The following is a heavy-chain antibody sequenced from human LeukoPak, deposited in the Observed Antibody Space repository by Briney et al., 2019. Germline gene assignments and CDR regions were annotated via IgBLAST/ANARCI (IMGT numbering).Heavy chain of an antibody. V-gene: IGHV3-21*01. Sequence: GGSLRLSCAASGFTFSSYSMNWVRQAPGKGLEWVSSISSSSSYIYYADSVKGRFTISRDNAKNSLYLQMNSLRAEDTAVYYCARDILYDFWSGLDYWGQGTLVTVSS. CDR3: ARDILYDFWSGLDY. CDR1: GFTFSSYS. CDR2: ISSSSSYI. J-gene: IGHJ4*02. D-gene: IGHD3-3*01.